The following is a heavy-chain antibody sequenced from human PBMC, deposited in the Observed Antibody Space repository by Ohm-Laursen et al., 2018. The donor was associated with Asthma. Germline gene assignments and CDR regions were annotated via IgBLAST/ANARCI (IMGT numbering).Heavy chain of an antibody. CDR1: GGTLGTSV. Sequence: SVKVSCKSLGGTLGTSVIGWVRQAPGQGLEWLGGINSVFGTSTYAHKFHDRFTITADESTSTVYMTLSSLTSEDTAVYYCARKAGSCITSNCYSLDFWGQGTLVTASS. D-gene: IGHD2-15*01. V-gene: IGHV1-69*13. J-gene: IGHJ4*02. CDR3: ARKAGSCITSNCYSLDF. CDR2: INSVFGTS.